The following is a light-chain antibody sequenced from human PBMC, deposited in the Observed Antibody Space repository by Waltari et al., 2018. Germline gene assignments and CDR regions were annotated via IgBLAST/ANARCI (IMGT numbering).Light chain of an antibody. CDR2: SAS. CDR3: QQSYNTPFT. CDR1: ESISNY. V-gene: IGKV1-39*01. J-gene: IGKJ2*01. Sequence: DIQMTQSPFSLSSSLGDRVTITCRASESISNYVNWYQQKPGRAPKVQIYSASSLQSGVPSRFSGSGSGTDFTLTISSLQPEDSATYYCQQSYNTPFTFGQGTKLEIK.